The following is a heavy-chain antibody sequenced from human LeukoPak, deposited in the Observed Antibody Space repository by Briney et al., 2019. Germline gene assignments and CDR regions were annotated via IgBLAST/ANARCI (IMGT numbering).Heavy chain of an antibody. CDR2: INPNSGGT. CDR1: GYTYTGYY. CDR3: GSVKLNANDGDV. V-gene: IGHV1-2*02. D-gene: IGHD7-27*01. J-gene: IGHJ4*01. Sequence: GASVNDSFTASGYTYTGYYSHWVRQAPGQGLEWMGWINPNSGGTNYAQKFQGRVTMTRDTSISTAYMELSSLRSDDTAVYYCGSVKLNANDGDVRGQGTLVTVSS.